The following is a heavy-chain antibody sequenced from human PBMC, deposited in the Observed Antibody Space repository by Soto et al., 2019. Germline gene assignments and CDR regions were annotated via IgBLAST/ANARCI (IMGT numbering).Heavy chain of an antibody. CDR2: ISYDGSNK. J-gene: IGHJ4*02. Sequence: PGGSLRLSCAASGFTFSTYGMHRVRQAPGKGLEWVTVISYDGSNKYYADSVKGRFTISRDNSKNTLYLQMNSLRAEDTAVYYCAKDQDSGYVGSWGQGTLVTVSS. D-gene: IGHD1-26*01. V-gene: IGHV3-30*18. CDR1: GFTFSTYG. CDR3: AKDQDSGYVGS.